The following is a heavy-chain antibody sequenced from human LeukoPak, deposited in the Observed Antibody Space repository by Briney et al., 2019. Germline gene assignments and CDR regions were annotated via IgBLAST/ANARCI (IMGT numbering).Heavy chain of an antibody. CDR1: GYSISSGYY. CDR2: ISHSGST. Sequence: SETLSLTCPVSGYSISSGYYWGWFRQPPGKGLEWIASISHSGSTYYSPSLKSRLTISVDTSKNHFSLKLSSVTAADTAVYYCARGEWGSDYWGQGTLVTVSS. D-gene: IGHD3-16*01. CDR3: ARGEWGSDY. J-gene: IGHJ4*02. V-gene: IGHV4-38-2*02.